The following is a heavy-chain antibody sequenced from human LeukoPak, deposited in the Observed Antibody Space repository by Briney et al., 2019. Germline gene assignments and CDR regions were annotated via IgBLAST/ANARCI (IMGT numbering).Heavy chain of an antibody. V-gene: IGHV3-48*01. Sequence: HPGGSLRLSCAASGFTFSSYSMNWVRQAPGKGLEWVSYISSSSSTIYYADSVKGRFTISRENAKNSLYLQMNSLRAEDTAVYYCARAIGIVGFDYWGQGTLVTVSS. CDR3: ARAIGIVGFDY. CDR2: ISSSSSTI. D-gene: IGHD1-26*01. J-gene: IGHJ4*02. CDR1: GFTFSSYS.